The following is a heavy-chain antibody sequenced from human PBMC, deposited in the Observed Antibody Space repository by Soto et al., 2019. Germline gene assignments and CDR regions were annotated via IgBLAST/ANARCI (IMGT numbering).Heavy chain of an antibody. CDR3: ARLCVGAIAAAGTAGWFDP. Sequence: SETLSLTCTVSGGSISSSSYYWGWIRQPPGKGLEWIGSIYYSGSTYYNPSLKSRVTISVDTSKNQFSLKLSSVTAADTAVYYCARLCVGAIAAAGTAGWFDPWGQGTLVTVSS. CDR1: GGSISSSSYY. D-gene: IGHD6-13*01. V-gene: IGHV4-39*01. CDR2: IYYSGST. J-gene: IGHJ5*02.